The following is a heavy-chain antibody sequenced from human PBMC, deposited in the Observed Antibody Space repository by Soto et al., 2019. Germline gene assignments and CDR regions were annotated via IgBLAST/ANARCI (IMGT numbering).Heavy chain of an antibody. V-gene: IGHV3-23*01. D-gene: IGHD1-26*01. CDR2: ISGSGGST. CDR3: AKKSAPMPGDYFDY. Sequence: GGSLRLSCAASGFTFNHYWMHWVRQPPGKGLEWVSAISGSGGSTYYADSVKGRFTISRDNSKNTLYLQMNSLRAEDTAVYYYAKKSAPMPGDYFDYWGQGTLVTVSS. CDR1: GFTFNHYW. J-gene: IGHJ4*02.